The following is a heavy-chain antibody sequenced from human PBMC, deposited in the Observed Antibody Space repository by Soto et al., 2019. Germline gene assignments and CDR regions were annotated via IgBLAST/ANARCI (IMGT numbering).Heavy chain of an antibody. CDR1: GFTFTDAW. V-gene: IGHV3-15*01. D-gene: IGHD6-6*01. CDR2: VKSQIDGGTT. Sequence: EVQLVESGGGSVNPGGSVRLSCAASGFTFTDAWMNWVRQVPGEGLEWVGHVKSQIDGGTTDSAAALDGRVTISRDDSKNMAYLQMNRLRTDDTAVYYCATGSARFDFWGQGTLVTVSS. J-gene: IGHJ5*01. CDR3: ATGSARFDF.